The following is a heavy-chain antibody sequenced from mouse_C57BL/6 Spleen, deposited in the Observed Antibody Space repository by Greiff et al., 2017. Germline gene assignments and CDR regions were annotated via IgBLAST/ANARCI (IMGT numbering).Heavy chain of an antibody. CDR2: INPSDSET. D-gene: IGHD2-3*01. V-gene: IGHV1-52*01. CDR1: GYTFTSYW. CDR3: ARGRDGLYWYFEV. J-gene: IGHJ1*03. Sequence: QVQPQQPGAELVRPGSSVKLSCKASGYTFTSYWMHWVKQRPIQGLEWIGNINPSDSETHYNQKFKDKATLTVDKSSSTAYMQISSLTSEDSAVYYCARGRDGLYWYFEVWGTGTTVTVSS.